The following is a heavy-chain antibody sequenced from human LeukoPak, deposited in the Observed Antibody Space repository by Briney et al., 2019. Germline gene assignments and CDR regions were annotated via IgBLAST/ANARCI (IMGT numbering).Heavy chain of an antibody. D-gene: IGHD3-22*01. V-gene: IGHV1-18*01. CDR2: ISAYNGNT. CDR3: ARDRGSYDSSGYYPDY. Sequence: ASVKVSCKASGYTFTSYGISWVRQAPGQGLEWMGWISAYNGNTNYAQELQGRVTMTTDTSTSTAYMELGSLRSDDTAVYYCARDRGSYDSSGYYPDYWGQGTLVTVSS. CDR1: GYTFTSYG. J-gene: IGHJ4*02.